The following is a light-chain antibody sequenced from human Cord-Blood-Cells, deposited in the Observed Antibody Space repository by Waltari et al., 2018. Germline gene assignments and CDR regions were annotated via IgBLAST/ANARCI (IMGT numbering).Light chain of an antibody. J-gene: IGLJ1*01. V-gene: IGLV2-23*01. Sequence: QSALTQPASVSGSPGQSITISCTVTSSDVGSYNLVSCYQQHPGKAPKLMIYEGSKRPSGVSNRFSGSKSGNTASLTISGLQAEDEADYYCCSYAGSSTFYVFGTGTKVTVL. CDR1: SSDVGSYNL. CDR2: EGS. CDR3: CSYAGSSTFYV.